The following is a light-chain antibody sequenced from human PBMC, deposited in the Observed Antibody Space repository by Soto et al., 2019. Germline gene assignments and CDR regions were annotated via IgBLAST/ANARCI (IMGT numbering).Light chain of an antibody. CDR1: SSDVGGYNY. V-gene: IGLV2-14*01. Sequence: QSALTQPASVSGSPGQSITISCTGTSSDVGGYNYVSWYQQHPGKAPKLMIYEVSNRPSGVSNRFSGSKSGNTASLTISGLQAEDEADYYCISFTRSSTFVFGTGTK. J-gene: IGLJ1*01. CDR2: EVS. CDR3: ISFTRSSTFV.